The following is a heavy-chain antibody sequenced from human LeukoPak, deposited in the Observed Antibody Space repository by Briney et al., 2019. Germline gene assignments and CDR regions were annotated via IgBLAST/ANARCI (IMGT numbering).Heavy chain of an antibody. V-gene: IGHV3-21*01. CDR2: ISSRSSYI. D-gene: IGHD3-22*01. J-gene: IGHJ6*03. CDR1: GFTFSSYS. CDR3: ARLDSSGYYYYYYYMDV. Sequence: PGGSLRLSCAASGFTFSSYSMNWVRQAPGKGLEWVSSISSRSSYIYYADSVKGRFTISRDNAKNSLYLQMNSLRAEDTAVYYCARLDSSGYYYYYYYMDVWGKGTTVTVSS.